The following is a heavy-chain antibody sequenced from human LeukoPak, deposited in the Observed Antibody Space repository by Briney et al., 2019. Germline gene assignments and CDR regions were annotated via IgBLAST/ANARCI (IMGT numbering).Heavy chain of an antibody. J-gene: IGHJ4*02. D-gene: IGHD5-18*01. CDR2: INHSGST. CDR3: ARCGRIQLRQARDCDY. Sequence: SETLSLTCAVYGGSFSGYYWSWIRQPPGAGLEWIGEINHSGSTNYNPSLKSRVTISVDTSKNQFSLKLSSVTAADTAVYYCARCGRIQLRQARDCDYWGQGTLVTVSS. V-gene: IGHV4-34*01. CDR1: GGSFSGYY.